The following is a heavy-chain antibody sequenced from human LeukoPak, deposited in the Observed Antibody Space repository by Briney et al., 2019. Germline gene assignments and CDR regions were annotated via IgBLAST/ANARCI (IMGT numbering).Heavy chain of an antibody. Sequence: SVKVSCKASGGTFSSYAISWVRQAPGQGLEWMGGIIPIFDTANYAQKFQGRVTITTDESTSTAYMELSSLRSEDTAVYYCASIVVGATLDAFDIWGQGTMVTVSS. CDR1: GGTFSSYA. CDR2: IIPIFDTA. CDR3: ASIVVGATLDAFDI. J-gene: IGHJ3*02. V-gene: IGHV1-69*05. D-gene: IGHD1-26*01.